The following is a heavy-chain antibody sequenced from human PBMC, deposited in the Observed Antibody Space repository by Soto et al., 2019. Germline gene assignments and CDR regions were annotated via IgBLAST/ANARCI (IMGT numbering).Heavy chain of an antibody. CDR2: INHSGST. D-gene: IGHD2-15*01. CDR1: GGSISSGGYS. V-gene: IGHV4-30-2*01. Sequence: SETLSLTCAVSGGSISSGGYSWSWIRQPPGKGLEWIGDINHSGSTNYNPSLKSRVTISVDTSKNQFSLKLSSVTAADTAVYYCARGNLGGGNCYSIWGQGTLVTVSS. J-gene: IGHJ4*02. CDR3: ARGNLGGGNCYSI.